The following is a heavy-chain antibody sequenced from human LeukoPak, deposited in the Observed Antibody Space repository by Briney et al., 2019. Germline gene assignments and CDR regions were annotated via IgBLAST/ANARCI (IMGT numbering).Heavy chain of an antibody. CDR1: GGSFSGYY. CDR3: ARSLGGRAYYDFWSGYPDAFDI. J-gene: IGHJ3*02. V-gene: IGHV4-34*01. Sequence: SETLSLTCAVYGGSFSGYYWSWIRQPPGKGLEWIGEINHSGSTNYNPSLKSRVTISVDTSKNQFSLKLSSVTAADTAVYYCARSLGGRAYYDFWSGYPDAFDIWGQGTMVTVSS. D-gene: IGHD3-3*01. CDR2: INHSGST.